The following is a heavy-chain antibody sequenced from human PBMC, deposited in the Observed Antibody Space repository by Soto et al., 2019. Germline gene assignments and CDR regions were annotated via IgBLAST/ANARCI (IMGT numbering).Heavy chain of an antibody. CDR3: ARRYGWAFDI. V-gene: IGHV4-59*08. J-gene: IGHJ3*02. D-gene: IGHD3-16*01. CDR2: IYYSGST. Sequence: SETLSLTCTVSGGSISSYYWSWIRQPPGKGLEWTGYIYYSGSTNYNPSLKSRVTISVDTSKNQFSLKLSSVTAADTAVYYCARRYGWAFDIWGQGTXVTVSS. CDR1: GGSISSYY.